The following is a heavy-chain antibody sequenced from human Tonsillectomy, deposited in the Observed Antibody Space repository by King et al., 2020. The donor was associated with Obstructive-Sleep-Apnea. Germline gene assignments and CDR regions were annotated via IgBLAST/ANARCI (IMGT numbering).Heavy chain of an antibody. J-gene: IGHJ4*02. CDR2: IRYDGSNK. Sequence: VQLVESGGGVVQPGGSLRLSCAASGFTFISYGMHWVRQAPGKGLEWVAFIRYDGSNKYYADSVKGRFTISRDNSKNTLYLQMNSLRAEDTSVYYCAKEAYSSGWYVDYWGQGTLVTVSS. V-gene: IGHV3-30*02. CDR1: GFTFISYG. CDR3: AKEAYSSGWYVDY. D-gene: IGHD6-19*01.